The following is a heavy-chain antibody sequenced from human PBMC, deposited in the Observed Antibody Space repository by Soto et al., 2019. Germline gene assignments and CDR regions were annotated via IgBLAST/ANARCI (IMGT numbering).Heavy chain of an antibody. CDR3: ARGGYYYDSSGYRGYFDY. Sequence: QVQLVQSGAEVKKPGASVKVSCKASGYTFTSYYMHWVRQAPGQGLEWMGIINPSGGSTSYAQKFQGRVTMTRDTSTSKVYMELSSLRSEDTAVYYCARGGYYYDSSGYRGYFDYWGQGTLVTVSS. CDR2: INPSGGST. V-gene: IGHV1-46*01. D-gene: IGHD3-22*01. J-gene: IGHJ4*02. CDR1: GYTFTSYY.